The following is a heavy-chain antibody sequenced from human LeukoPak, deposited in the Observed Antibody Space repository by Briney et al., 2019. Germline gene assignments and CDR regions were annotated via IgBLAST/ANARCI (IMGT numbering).Heavy chain of an antibody. D-gene: IGHD4-11*01. CDR1: GGSITTYY. CDR2: VSTSGRT. Sequence: SETLSLTCTVSGGSITTYYWSWIRQPAGKGLEWIGRVSTSGRTNYNPSLKSRLTMSADTSKKQFSLILNSVTAADTAVYYCARLSTVTTSFDYWGQGTLVTVSS. CDR3: ARLSTVTTSFDY. J-gene: IGHJ4*02. V-gene: IGHV4-4*07.